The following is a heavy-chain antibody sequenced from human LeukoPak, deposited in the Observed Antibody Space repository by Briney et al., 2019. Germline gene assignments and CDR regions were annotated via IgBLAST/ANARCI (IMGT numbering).Heavy chain of an antibody. CDR3: ARDKGANGPYFDS. CDR2: MNPNSGNT. CDR1: GYTFTGYY. D-gene: IGHD4/OR15-4a*01. Sequence: ASVKVSCKASGYTFTGYYMHWVRQATGQGLEWMGWMNPNSGNTGYAQKFQGRVTMTRNTSISTAYMELSSLRSEDTAVYYCARDKGANGPYFDSWGQGTRVTVSS. V-gene: IGHV1-8*02. J-gene: IGHJ4*02.